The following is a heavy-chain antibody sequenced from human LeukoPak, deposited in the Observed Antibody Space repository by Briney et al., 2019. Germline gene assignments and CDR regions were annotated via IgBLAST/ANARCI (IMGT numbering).Heavy chain of an antibody. J-gene: IGHJ1*01. Sequence: SVKVSCKASGGTFSSYTISWVRQAPGQGLEWMGRIIPILGIANYAQKFQGRVTITADKSTSTAYMELSSLRSEDTAVYYCAREGRVVEMATGEYFQHWGQSTLVTVSS. V-gene: IGHV1-69*04. CDR2: IIPILGIA. D-gene: IGHD5-24*01. CDR1: GGTFSSYT. CDR3: AREGRVVEMATGEYFQH.